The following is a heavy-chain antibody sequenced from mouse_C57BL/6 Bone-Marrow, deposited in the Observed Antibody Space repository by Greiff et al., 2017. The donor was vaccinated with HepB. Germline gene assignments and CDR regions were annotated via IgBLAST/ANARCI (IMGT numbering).Heavy chain of an antibody. CDR2: ISSGSSTI. V-gene: IGHV5-17*01. CDR3: ARQGGTGAMDY. Sequence: EVHLVESGGGLVKPGGSLKLSCAASGFTFSDYGMHWVRQAPEKGLEWVAYISSGSSTIYYADTVKGRFTISRDNAKNTLFLQMTSLRSEDTAMYYCARQGGTGAMDYWGQGTSVTVSS. J-gene: IGHJ4*01. CDR1: GFTFSDYG. D-gene: IGHD4-1*01.